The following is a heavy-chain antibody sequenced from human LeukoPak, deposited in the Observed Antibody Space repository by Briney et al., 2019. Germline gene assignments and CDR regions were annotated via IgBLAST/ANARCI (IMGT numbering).Heavy chain of an antibody. D-gene: IGHD3-3*01. V-gene: IGHV3-23*01. Sequence: PGGSLRLSCEASGFAFSSYAMSWVRQAPGKGLEWVSAISSSGAGTYYADSVKGRFTISRDNSKNTLYLQMNSLRAEDTAVYCCAKNTILDSRSYWGQGNLVTVSS. CDR3: AKNTILDSRSY. J-gene: IGHJ4*02. CDR1: GFAFSSYA. CDR2: ISSSGAGT.